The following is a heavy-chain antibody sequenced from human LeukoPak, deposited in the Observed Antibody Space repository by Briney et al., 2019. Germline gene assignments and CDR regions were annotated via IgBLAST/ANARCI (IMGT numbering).Heavy chain of an antibody. J-gene: IGHJ4*02. Sequence: PWGSLRLSCAASGFTFSSYAMHWVRQAPGKGLEWVAVISYDGSNKYYADSVKGRFTISRDNSKNTLYLQMNSLRAEDTAVYYCARTIDGDYDILTGYPDYWGQGTLVTVSS. CDR3: ARTIDGDYDILTGYPDY. CDR1: GFTFSSYA. D-gene: IGHD3-9*01. V-gene: IGHV3-30*04. CDR2: ISYDGSNK.